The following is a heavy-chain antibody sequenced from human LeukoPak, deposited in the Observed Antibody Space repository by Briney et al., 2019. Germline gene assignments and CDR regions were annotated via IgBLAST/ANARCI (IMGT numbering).Heavy chain of an antibody. CDR2: ISYDGSNK. J-gene: IGHJ6*02. CDR1: GFTFSSYA. CDR3: AKSRGLVTLYYYYGMDV. Sequence: GRSLRLSCAASGFTFSSYAMHWVRQAPGKGLEWVAVISYDGSNKYYADSVKGRFTISRDNSKNTLYLQMNSLRAEDTAVYYCAKSRGLVTLYYYYGMDVWGQGTTVTVSS. V-gene: IGHV3-30*04. D-gene: IGHD3-9*01.